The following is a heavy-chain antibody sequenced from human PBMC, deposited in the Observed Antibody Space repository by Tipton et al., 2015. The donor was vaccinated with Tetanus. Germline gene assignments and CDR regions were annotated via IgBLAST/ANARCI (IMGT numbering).Heavy chain of an antibody. V-gene: IGHV4-39*01. CDR1: GASISSNTYY. J-gene: IGHJ4*02. CDR3: ARMGFTYGQVVY. CDR2: VSYSRST. D-gene: IGHD5-18*01. Sequence: TLSLTCTVSGASISSNTYYWGWIRQPPGKGLEWIASVSYSRSTYYNPSLKSRVTMSLDTSKNQFSVRLTSVTAADTATYYCARMGFTYGQVVYWGQGTLVTVAS.